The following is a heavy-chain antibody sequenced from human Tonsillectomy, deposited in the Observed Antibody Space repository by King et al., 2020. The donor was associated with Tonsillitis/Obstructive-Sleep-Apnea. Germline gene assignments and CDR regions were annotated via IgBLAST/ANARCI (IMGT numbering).Heavy chain of an antibody. D-gene: IGHD2-8*02. J-gene: IGHJ3*02. V-gene: IGHV4-39*01. CDR3: ARHGYCTGGACYRGGFDI. Sequence: QLQESGPGLLKPSETLSLTCTVSGGSVSSRSSYLGWIRQPPGKGLEWIGSMSYSGSTYYNPPLESRVTISVYTSKRQFSLNLRSVTAADTAVYYCARHGYCTGGACYRGGFDIWGQGTMVTVSS. CDR1: GGSVSSRSSY. CDR2: MSYSGST.